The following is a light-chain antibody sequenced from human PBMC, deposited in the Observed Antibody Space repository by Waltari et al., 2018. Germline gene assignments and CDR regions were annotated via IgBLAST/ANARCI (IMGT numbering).Light chain of an antibody. V-gene: IGKV1-39*01. CDR2: AAS. Sequence: DIQMTQSPSSLSASVGDRVPITCRASPSISSYLNWYQQKPGKAPKLLIYAASSLQSGVPSRFSGSGSGTDFTLTISSLQPEDFATYYCQQSYSTWTFGQGTKVEIK. CDR1: PSISSY. J-gene: IGKJ1*01. CDR3: QQSYSTWT.